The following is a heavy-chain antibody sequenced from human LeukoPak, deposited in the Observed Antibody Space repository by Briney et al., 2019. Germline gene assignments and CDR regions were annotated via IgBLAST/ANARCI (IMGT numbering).Heavy chain of an antibody. V-gene: IGHV3-30*01. J-gene: IGHJ4*02. CDR3: ARGGVVTGTKYALEY. CDR1: GFIFSYYA. CDR2: ISYDGTDE. Sequence: GGSLRLSCTASGFIFSYYAMHWVRQAPGKGLEWVAIISYDGTDEDFADSVEGRFTISRDNSMNTLYLQMNSLRHEDTAVYFCARGGVVTGTKYALEYWGQGTLVTVSS. D-gene: IGHD1-7*01.